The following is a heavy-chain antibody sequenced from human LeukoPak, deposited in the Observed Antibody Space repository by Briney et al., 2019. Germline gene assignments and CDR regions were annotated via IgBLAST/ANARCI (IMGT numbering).Heavy chain of an antibody. CDR3: ANGPTRVAAASPPYYFDY. CDR1: GFTFSSYS. Sequence: GGSLRLSCAASGFTFSSYSMNWVRQAPGKGLEWVSSISSSSSYIYYADSVKGRFTISRDNTKNSLYLQMNSLRAEDTAVYYCANGPTRVAAASPPYYFDYWGQGTLVTVSS. CDR2: ISSSSSYI. J-gene: IGHJ4*02. V-gene: IGHV3-21*01. D-gene: IGHD6-13*01.